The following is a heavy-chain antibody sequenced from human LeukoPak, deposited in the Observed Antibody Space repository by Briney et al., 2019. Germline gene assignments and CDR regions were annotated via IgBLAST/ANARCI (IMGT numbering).Heavy chain of an antibody. J-gene: IGHJ4*02. CDR3: ASGADYYDSSGYYIPTFDY. CDR1: GYTFTSYG. V-gene: IGHV1-18*01. CDR2: ISAYNGNT. Sequence: ASVKVSCKASGYTFTSYGISWVRQAPGQGLEWMGWISAYNGNTNYAQKLQGRVTMTTDTSTSTAYMELRSLRSDDPAVYYCASGADYYDSSGYYIPTFDYWGQGTLVTVSS. D-gene: IGHD3-22*01.